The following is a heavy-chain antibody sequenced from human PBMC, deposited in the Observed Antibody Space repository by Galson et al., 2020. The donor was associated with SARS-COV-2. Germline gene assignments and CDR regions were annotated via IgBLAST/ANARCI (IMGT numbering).Heavy chain of an antibody. CDR2: IYPGDSDT. D-gene: IGHD1-26*01. CDR3: ARNPTVIGSRRHGDY. Sequence: GESLQISCKGSGYSFTSYWIGWVRQVPGKGLEWMGLIYPGDSDTRYSPSFQGQVTISADKSISTAYLQWSSLKASDTAMYYCARNPTVIGSRRHGDYWGQGTLVTVSS. V-gene: IGHV5-51*01. J-gene: IGHJ4*02. CDR1: GYSFTSYW.